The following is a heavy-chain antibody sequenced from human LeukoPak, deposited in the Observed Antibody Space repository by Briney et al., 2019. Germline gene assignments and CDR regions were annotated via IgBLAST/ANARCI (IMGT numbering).Heavy chain of an antibody. CDR2: INHSGST. CDR1: GGSFSGYY. D-gene: IGHD6-19*01. J-gene: IGHJ4*02. V-gene: IGHV4-34*01. CDR3: ARGSAVPYYFDY. Sequence: SETLSLTCAVYGGSFSGYYWSWIRQPPGKGLEWIGEINHSGSTNYNPSLKSRVTISVDTSKNQFSLQLNSVTPEDTAVYYCARGSAVPYYFDYWGQGTLVTVSS.